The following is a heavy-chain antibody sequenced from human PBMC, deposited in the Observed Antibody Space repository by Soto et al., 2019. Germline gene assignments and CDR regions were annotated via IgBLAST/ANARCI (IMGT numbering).Heavy chain of an antibody. CDR3: ARVRDGYNPFAY. CDR1: GYTFTSYA. Sequence: ASVKVSCKASGYTFTSYAMHWVRQAPGQRLEWMGWINAGNGNTKYSQKFQGRVTITRDTSASTAYMELSSLRSEDTAVYYCARVRDGYNPFAYCGQGTLVTVSS. V-gene: IGHV1-3*01. J-gene: IGHJ4*02. D-gene: IGHD5-12*01. CDR2: INAGNGNT.